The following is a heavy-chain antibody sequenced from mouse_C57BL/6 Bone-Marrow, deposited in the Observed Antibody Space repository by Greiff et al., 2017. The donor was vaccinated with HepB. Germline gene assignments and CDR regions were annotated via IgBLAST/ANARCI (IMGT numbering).Heavy chain of an antibody. V-gene: IGHV1-81*01. J-gene: IGHJ3*01. CDR3: ARRDGNSWFAY. CDR2: IYPRSGNT. Sequence: VKLQQSGAELARPGASVKLSCKASGYTFTSYGISWVKQRTGQGLEWIGEIYPRSGNTYYNEKFKGKATLTADKSSSTAYMELRSLTSEDSAVYFCARRDGNSWFAYWGQGTLVTVSA. CDR1: GYTFTSYG. D-gene: IGHD2-1*01.